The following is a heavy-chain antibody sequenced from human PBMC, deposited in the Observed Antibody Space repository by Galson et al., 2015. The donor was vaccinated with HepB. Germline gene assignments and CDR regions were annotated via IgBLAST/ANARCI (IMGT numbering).Heavy chain of an antibody. CDR2: INTNTGNP. J-gene: IGHJ6*02. CDR1: GYTFTSYA. CDR3: ARPLSKGSIAAAPPTAYGMDV. Sequence: SVKVSCKASGYTFTSYAMNWVRQAPGQGLEWMGWINTNTGNPTYAQGFTGRFVFSLDTSVSTAYLQISSLKAEDTAVYYCARPLSKGSIAAAPPTAYGMDVWGQGTTVTVSS. V-gene: IGHV7-4-1*02. D-gene: IGHD6-13*01.